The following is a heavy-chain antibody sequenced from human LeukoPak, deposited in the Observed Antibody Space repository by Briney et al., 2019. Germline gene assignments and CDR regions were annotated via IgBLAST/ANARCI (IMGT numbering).Heavy chain of an antibody. CDR2: ISSNGGST. Sequence: GGCLRLSCAASGFTFSSYAMHWVRQAPGKGLEYVSAISSNGGSTYYANSVKGRFTISRDNSKNTLYLQMGSLRAEDMAVYYCARAYSSSSTDAFDIWGQGTMVTVSS. CDR1: GFTFSSYA. V-gene: IGHV3-64*01. CDR3: ARAYSSSSTDAFDI. D-gene: IGHD6-6*01. J-gene: IGHJ3*02.